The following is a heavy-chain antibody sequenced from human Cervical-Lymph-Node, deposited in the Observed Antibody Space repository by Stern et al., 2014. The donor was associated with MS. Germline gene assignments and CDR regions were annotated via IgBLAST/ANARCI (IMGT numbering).Heavy chain of an antibody. J-gene: IGHJ4*02. Sequence: EVQLVESGGGFVPPGGSLRLSCAASGFTFSNFGMAWVRQTPGKGLEWVSTIKGDGTETHYADSVKGRFIISRDNSKNTVYLEMNSLRGEDAALYFCAKDVGYGASLFDYWGQGTLVTVSS. CDR3: AKDVGYGASLFDY. V-gene: IGHV3-23*04. CDR2: IKGDGTET. D-gene: IGHD3-16*01. CDR1: GFTFSNFG.